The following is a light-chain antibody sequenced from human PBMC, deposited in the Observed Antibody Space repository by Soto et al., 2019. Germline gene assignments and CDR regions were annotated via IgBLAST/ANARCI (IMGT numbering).Light chain of an antibody. V-gene: IGLV2-11*01. Sequence: QSALTQPRSVSGSPGQSVTISCTGTSSDVGGYNYVSWYQQHPGKAPKLMIYDVSKRPSGVPDRFSGSKSGNTASLTISGLPAEEEGDYYCCSYAGSYTFVFGGGTKLTVL. J-gene: IGLJ2*01. CDR3: CSYAGSYTFV. CDR2: DVS. CDR1: SSDVGGYNY.